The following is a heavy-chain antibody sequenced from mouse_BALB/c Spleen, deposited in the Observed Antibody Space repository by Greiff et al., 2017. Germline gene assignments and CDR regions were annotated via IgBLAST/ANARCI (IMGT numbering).Heavy chain of an antibody. CDR3: ARDRGAGLAMDY. V-gene: IGHV5-15*02. Sequence: EVQGVESGGGLVQPGGSRKLSCAASGFTFSDYGMAWVRQAPGKGPEWVAFISNLAYSIYYADTVTGRFTISRENAKNTLYLEMSSLRSEDTAMYYCARDRGAGLAMDYWGQGTSVTVSS. CDR1: GFTFSDYG. CDR2: ISNLAYSI. D-gene: IGHD3-1*01. J-gene: IGHJ4*01.